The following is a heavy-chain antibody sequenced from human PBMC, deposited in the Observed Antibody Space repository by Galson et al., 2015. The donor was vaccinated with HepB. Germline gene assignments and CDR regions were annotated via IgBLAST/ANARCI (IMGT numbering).Heavy chain of an antibody. Sequence: CAISGDSVSSNIAAWNWIRQSPSGGLEWLGRTYYRFNWFREYAPSVKSRLIINSDTSKNQFSLQLKSVTPEDTAVYYCARDKVDSPGYTNTWGFDFWGQGALVTVSS. CDR3: ARDKVDSPGYTNTWGFDF. D-gene: IGHD2-2*02. CDR1: GDSVSSNIAA. J-gene: IGHJ4*02. CDR2: TYYRFNWFR. V-gene: IGHV6-1*01.